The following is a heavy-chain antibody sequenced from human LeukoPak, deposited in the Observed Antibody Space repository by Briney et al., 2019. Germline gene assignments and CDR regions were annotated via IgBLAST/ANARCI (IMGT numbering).Heavy chain of an antibody. Sequence: ASETLSLTCAVSGASVSGSNYYWGWIRQPPGKGLEWIGNIYSSGSTYYNASLQSRVTISIDTSKNQFSLRLNSVTAADTAMYYCAKSGGYGLIDHWGQGTRVTVSS. D-gene: IGHD1-26*01. V-gene: IGHV4-39*01. J-gene: IGHJ4*02. CDR2: IYSSGST. CDR1: GASVSGSNYY. CDR3: AKSGGYGLIDH.